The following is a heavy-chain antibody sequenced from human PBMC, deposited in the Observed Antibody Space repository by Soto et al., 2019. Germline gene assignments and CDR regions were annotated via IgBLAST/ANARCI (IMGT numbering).Heavy chain of an antibody. CDR2: IKSKTDGGTA. CDR3: TTERLPFYFDY. D-gene: IGHD2-21*01. CDR1: GLTFCNAW. Sequence: GGSLRLCCAACGLTFCNAWMSWVRQAPGKGLEWVGRIKSKTDGGTADYAAPVKGRFTISRDDSKNTLYLQMNSLKTEDTAVYYCTTERLPFYFDYWGQGTLVTVSS. J-gene: IGHJ4*02. V-gene: IGHV3-15*01.